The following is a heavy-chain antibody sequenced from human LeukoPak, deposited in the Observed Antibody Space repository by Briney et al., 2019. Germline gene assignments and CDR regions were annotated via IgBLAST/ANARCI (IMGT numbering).Heavy chain of an antibody. CDR2: IYTSGST. J-gene: IGHJ4*02. CDR1: GGSISSGSYY. V-gene: IGHV4-61*02. D-gene: IGHD5-12*01. Sequence: SQTLSLTCTVSGGSISSGSYYWNWIRQPAGKGLEWIGRIYTSGSTNYNPSLKSRVTISVDTSKNQFSLKLSSVTATDTAVYFCAWLPSYWGQGALVTVSS. CDR3: AWLPSY.